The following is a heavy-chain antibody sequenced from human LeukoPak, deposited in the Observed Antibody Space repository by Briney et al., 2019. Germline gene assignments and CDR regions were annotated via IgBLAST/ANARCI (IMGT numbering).Heavy chain of an antibody. V-gene: IGHV3-21*01. CDR3: ARDGGPIVEMATIIGYYFDY. CDR2: ISSSSSYI. Sequence: PLPSLRLSCAASAFTFAYFTMNWVRQAPGQGLEWVSCISSSSSYIYYADSVKGRFTISRDNAKNSLYLQMNSVRAEDTAVYYCARDGGPIVEMATIIGYYFDYWGQGTLVTASS. J-gene: IGHJ4*02. D-gene: IGHD5-24*01. CDR1: AFTFAYFT.